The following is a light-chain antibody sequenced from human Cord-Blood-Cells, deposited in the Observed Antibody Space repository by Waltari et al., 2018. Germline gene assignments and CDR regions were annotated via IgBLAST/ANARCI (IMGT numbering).Light chain of an antibody. J-gene: IGLJ3*02. CDR2: YDS. CDR1: NIGRKR. CDR3: QVWDSSSDHPV. V-gene: IGLV3-21*04. Sequence: SNVLTQPPSVSVAPGKTARITCGGKNIGRKREHGYQQKPGQAPGLVIYYDSDRPSGIPERFSGSNSGNTATLTISRVEAGDEADYYCQVWDSSSDHPVFGGGTKLTVL.